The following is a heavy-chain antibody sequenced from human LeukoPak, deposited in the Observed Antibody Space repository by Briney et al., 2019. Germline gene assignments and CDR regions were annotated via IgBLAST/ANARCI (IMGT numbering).Heavy chain of an antibody. J-gene: IGHJ4*02. CDR3: ARRLYGGSRYFDY. Sequence: SETLSLTCTVSGGSISSYYWSWIRQPPGKGLEWIGFIYYSGSTNYNPSLKSRVTMSVDTSKNQSSLKLSSVTAADTAVYFCARRLYGGSRYFDYWGQGTLVTVSS. CDR1: GGSISSYY. V-gene: IGHV4-59*08. D-gene: IGHD1-26*01. CDR2: IYYSGST.